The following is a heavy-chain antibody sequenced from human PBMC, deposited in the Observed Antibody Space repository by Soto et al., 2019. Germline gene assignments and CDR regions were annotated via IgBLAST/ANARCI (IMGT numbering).Heavy chain of an antibody. D-gene: IGHD2-2*01. V-gene: IGHV4-34*01. J-gene: IGHJ6*02. CDR2: INHSGST. CDR1: GVSFSGYY. Sequence: PSETLSLTCAVYGVSFSGYYWSWIRQPPGKGLEWIGEINHSGSTNYNPSLKSRVTISVDTSKNQFSLKLSSVTAADTAVYYCATRGYCSSTSCPYYYYYYGMDVWGQGTTVTVSS. CDR3: ATRGYCSSTSCPYYYYYYGMDV.